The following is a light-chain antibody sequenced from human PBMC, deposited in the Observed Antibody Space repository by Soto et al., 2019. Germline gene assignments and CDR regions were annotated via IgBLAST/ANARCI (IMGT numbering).Light chain of an antibody. J-gene: IGLJ1*01. V-gene: IGLV2-14*01. Sequence: SALTQPASGYGSPGQSIAISCTGTSSDVGGYSYVSWYQQQPGKAPKLVISDVSNRPSGVSDRFSGSKSGNTASLTISGLQTEEEADYYCASYTTSSTYVFGTGTKVTGL. CDR2: DVS. CDR1: SSDVGGYSY. CDR3: ASYTTSSTYV.